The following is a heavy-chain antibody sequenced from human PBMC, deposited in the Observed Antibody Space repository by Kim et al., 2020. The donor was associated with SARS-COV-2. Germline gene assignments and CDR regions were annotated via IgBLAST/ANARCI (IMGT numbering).Heavy chain of an antibody. D-gene: IGHD3-16*02. J-gene: IGHJ4*02. CDR1: GFPFSSYA. V-gene: IGHV3-23*01. Sequence: LSLTCAASGFPFSSYAMSWVRQAPGKGLEWVSAISGSGGSTYYADSVKGRFTISRDNSKNTLYLQMNSLRAEDTAVYYCAKDPFMITFGGVIVTPWFDYWGQGTLVTVSS. CDR2: ISGSGGST. CDR3: AKDPFMITFGGVIVTPWFDY.